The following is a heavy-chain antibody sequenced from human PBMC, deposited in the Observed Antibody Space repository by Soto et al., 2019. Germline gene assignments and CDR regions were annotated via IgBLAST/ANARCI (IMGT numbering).Heavy chain of an antibody. D-gene: IGHD6-6*01. CDR1: GDSITSYY. V-gene: IGHV4-59*01. J-gene: IGHJ3*02. CDR2: IYHTGGA. CDR3: ARWGESTSSPPVRAFDI. Sequence: QMQLQESGPGLVRPSETLSLTCTVSGDSITSYYWNWIRQPPGKELEWVGFIYHTGGAMNSPSLTTPATMSVATSKRQSPLRLTSATAAATAVYFCARWGESTSSPPVRAFDIWGQGARVTVSS.